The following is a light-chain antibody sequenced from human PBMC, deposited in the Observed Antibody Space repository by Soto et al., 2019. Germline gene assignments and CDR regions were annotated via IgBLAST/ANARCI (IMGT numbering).Light chain of an antibody. Sequence: QSLLTQPPSVSGAPGQRVTISCTGSSSNIGAGYDVHWYQQVPGTAPKLLIYGNSNRPSGVPDRFSGSKSGTSASLAITGLQAEDEADYYCQSYDSSLSVVFGGGTKLTVL. V-gene: IGLV1-40*01. J-gene: IGLJ2*01. CDR1: SSNIGAGYD. CDR2: GNS. CDR3: QSYDSSLSVV.